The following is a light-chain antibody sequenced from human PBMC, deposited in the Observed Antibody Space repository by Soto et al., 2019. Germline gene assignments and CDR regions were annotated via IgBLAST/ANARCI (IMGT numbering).Light chain of an antibody. CDR2: DAS. CDR1: QSVSTY. J-gene: IGKJ5*01. CDR3: QQRGNWPIA. Sequence: EIVVTQSPATLSLSPGERATLSCRTSQSVSTYLAWYQQRPGQAPRLLFSDASNRAPDTPARFSGSGSGTDFTLTISSLEPEDFAVYYCQQRGNWPIAFGQGTRLEI. V-gene: IGKV3-11*01.